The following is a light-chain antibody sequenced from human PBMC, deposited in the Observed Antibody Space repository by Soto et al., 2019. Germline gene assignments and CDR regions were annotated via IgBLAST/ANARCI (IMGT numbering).Light chain of an antibody. CDR3: SSYTSSGTVV. J-gene: IGLJ2*01. CDR1: SGDVGFYDY. Sequence: QSVLTQPASVSGSPGQSITLSCTGTSGDVGFYDYVSWYQQHPGKAPKVMIYEVSNRPSGVSNRFSASKSGNTASLTISGLQAEDEADYYCSSYTSSGTVVFGGGTKLTVL. CDR2: EVS. V-gene: IGLV2-14*03.